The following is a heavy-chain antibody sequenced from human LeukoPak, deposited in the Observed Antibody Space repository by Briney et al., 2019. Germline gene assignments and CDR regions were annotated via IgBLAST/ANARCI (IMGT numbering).Heavy chain of an antibody. CDR1: GASFSSSTYY. V-gene: IGHV4-39*01. CDR2: IYYGGGT. Sequence: SETLSLTCTVSGASFSSSTYYWGWIRQPPGKGLEWIGSIYYGGGTYYNPSLKSRVTMSVDPSKKQFSLKLSSVTAADTAVYYCARHAGGIAAAGTRPFDYWGQGTLVTVSS. D-gene: IGHD6-13*01. CDR3: ARHAGGIAAAGTRPFDY. J-gene: IGHJ4*02.